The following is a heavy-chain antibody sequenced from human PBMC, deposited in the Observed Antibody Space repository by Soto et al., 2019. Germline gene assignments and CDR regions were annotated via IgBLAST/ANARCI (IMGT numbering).Heavy chain of an antibody. CDR1: GYTFSSYG. CDR2: ISTYYGNT. D-gene: IGHD2-2*01. Sequence: ASVKVSCKASGYTFSSYGVSWVRQAPGQGLEWMGWISTYYGNTNYPQKFQGRVTMTTDTSTSTAYMELRSLRSDDTAVYYCARDIRVDCSTPNCYNYYGMDVWG. V-gene: IGHV1-18*01. J-gene: IGHJ6*02. CDR3: ARDIRVDCSTPNCYNYYGMDV.